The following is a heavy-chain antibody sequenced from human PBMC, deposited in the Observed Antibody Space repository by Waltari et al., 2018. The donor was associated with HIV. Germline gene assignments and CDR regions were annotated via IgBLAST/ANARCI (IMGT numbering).Heavy chain of an antibody. J-gene: IGHJ4*02. CDR2: VYTSGTL. Sequence: QVQVQESGPGLVKPSETLSLTCPVSGAPIRGYYWGWIRQSAGGGLEWIGRVYTSGTLNYNPSLKSRVTMSRDTSKNQFSLKLTSVTAADTATYYCAGRDYWGQGILVTVSS. CDR1: GAPIRGYY. CDR3: AGRDY. V-gene: IGHV4-4*07.